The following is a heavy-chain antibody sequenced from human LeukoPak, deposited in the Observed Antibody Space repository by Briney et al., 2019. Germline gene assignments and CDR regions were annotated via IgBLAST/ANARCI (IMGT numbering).Heavy chain of an antibody. CDR2: IYTSGST. CDR1: GGSISSYY. V-gene: IGHV4-4*07. Sequence: PSETLSLTCTVSGGSISSYYWSWIRQPAGKGLEWIGRIYTSGSTSYNPSLKSRVTMSVDTSKNQFSLKLSSVAAGDTAVYYCARDGSLYYFDYWGQGTLVTVSS. CDR3: ARDGSLYYFDY. J-gene: IGHJ4*02.